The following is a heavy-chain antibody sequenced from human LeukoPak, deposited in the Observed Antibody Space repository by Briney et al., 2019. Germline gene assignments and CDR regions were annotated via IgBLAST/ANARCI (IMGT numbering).Heavy chain of an antibody. J-gene: IGHJ5*02. CDR3: ARKLRLGGNWFDP. CDR1: GGTFTSYA. V-gene: IGHV1-69*15. CDR2: IIPISGTT. D-gene: IGHD1-26*01. Sequence: AVNVSCKTSGGTFTSYAITWVRRAPGQGLEWMGKIIPISGTTNYAQKFQGRVTFTADESTSTAYMELSSLRSEDTALYYCARKLRLGGNWFDPWGQGTLVTVSS.